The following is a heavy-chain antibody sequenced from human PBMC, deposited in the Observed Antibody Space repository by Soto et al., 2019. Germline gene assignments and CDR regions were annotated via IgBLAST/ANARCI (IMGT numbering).Heavy chain of an antibody. CDR3: ASPKIAFYNWFDP. V-gene: IGHV4-39*01. Sequence: PSETLSLTCTVSGGSISSSSYYCGWIRQPPGKGLGWIGSIYYSGSTYYNPSLKSRVTISVDTSKNQFSLKLSSVTAADTAVYYCASPKIAFYNWFDPWGQGALVTVS. J-gene: IGHJ5*02. CDR1: GGSISSSSYY. D-gene: IGHD3-3*02. CDR2: IYYSGST.